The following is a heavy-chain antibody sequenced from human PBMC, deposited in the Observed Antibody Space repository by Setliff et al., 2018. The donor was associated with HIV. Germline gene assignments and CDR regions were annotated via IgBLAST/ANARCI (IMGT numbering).Heavy chain of an antibody. CDR3: ARSGGIGNYHWDI. CDR2: ISYGSSYI. CDR1: GFTFRSYC. V-gene: IGHV3-21*01. Sequence: PSETLSLTCTASGFTFRSYCMDWFRQAPGKGLEWVSSISYGSSYIYQSESVRGRFTISRDDAKKSLYLQMNSLGAEDTAVYYCARSGGIGNYHWDIWGKGTTVTVSS. D-gene: IGHD3-16*01. J-gene: IGHJ6*03.